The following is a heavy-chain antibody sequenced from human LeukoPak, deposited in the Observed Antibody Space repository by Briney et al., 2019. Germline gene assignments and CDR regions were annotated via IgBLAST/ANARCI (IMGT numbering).Heavy chain of an antibody. J-gene: IGHJ4*02. CDR1: GYTFTSYG. CDR3: ARSTQAAAGHDY. V-gene: IGHV1-8*02. CDR2: MNPNSGNT. Sequence: ASVKVSCKASGYTFTSYGISWVRQAPGQGLEWMGWMNPNSGNTGYAQKFQGRVTMTRNTSISTAYMELSSLRSEDTAVYYCARSTQAAAGHDYWGQGTLVTVSS. D-gene: IGHD6-13*01.